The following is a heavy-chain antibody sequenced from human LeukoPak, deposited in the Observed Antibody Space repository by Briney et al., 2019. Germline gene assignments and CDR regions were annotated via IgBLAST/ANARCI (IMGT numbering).Heavy chain of an antibody. V-gene: IGHV3-23*01. CDR1: GFTFSSYA. D-gene: IGHD4-17*01. CDR2: ISGSGGRT. Sequence: GGSLRLSCAASGFTFSSYAMSWVRQAPGRGLEWVSSISGSGGRTHYADSVRGRFTISRDNSKNTLYLQMDSLRAGDTAVYYCATPPTVTRNYWGQGTLVTVSS. J-gene: IGHJ4*02. CDR3: ATPPTVTRNY.